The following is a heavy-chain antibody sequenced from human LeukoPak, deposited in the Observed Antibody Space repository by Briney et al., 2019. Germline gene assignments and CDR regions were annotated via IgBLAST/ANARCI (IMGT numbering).Heavy chain of an antibody. CDR2: IYISGST. CDR3: ARDHVRTHWYFDL. V-gene: IGHV4-4*07. Sequence: PSETLSLTCTVSGGSISSYYWSWIRQPAGKGLEWIGRIYISGSTNYNPSLKSRVTMSVDTSKNQFSLKLSSVTAADTAVYYCARDHVRTHWYFDLWGRGTLVTVSS. J-gene: IGHJ2*01. CDR1: GGSISSYY. D-gene: IGHD1-14*01.